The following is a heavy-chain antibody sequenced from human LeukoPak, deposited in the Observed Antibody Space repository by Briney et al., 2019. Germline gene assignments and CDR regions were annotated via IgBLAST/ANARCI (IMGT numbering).Heavy chain of an antibody. V-gene: IGHV3-30*04. CDR1: GFTFSSYA. D-gene: IGHD5-18*01. J-gene: IGHJ6*02. CDR3: ARPRYSSLGMDV. CDR2: ISYDGSNK. Sequence: GGSLRLSCAASGFTFSSYAMHWVRQAPGKGLEWVAVISYDGSNKYYADSVKGRFTISRDNAKNSLYLQMNSLRAEDTAVYYCARPRYSSLGMDVWGQGTTVTVSS.